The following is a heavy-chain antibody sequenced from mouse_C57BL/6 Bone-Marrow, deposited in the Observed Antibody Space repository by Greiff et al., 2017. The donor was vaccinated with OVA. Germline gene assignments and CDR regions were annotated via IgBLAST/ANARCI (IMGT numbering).Heavy chain of an antibody. V-gene: IGHV5-4*01. D-gene: IGHD1-1*01. CDR2: ISDGGSYT. J-gene: IGHJ1*03. CDR1: GFTFSSYA. CDR3: ASHYYGSSPRYFDV. Sequence: EVQVVESGGGLVKPGGSLKLSCAASGFTFSSYAMSWVRQTPEKRLEWVATISDGGSYTYYPDNVKGRFTISRDNAKNNLYLQMSHLKSEDTAMYYCASHYYGSSPRYFDVWGTGTTVTVSS.